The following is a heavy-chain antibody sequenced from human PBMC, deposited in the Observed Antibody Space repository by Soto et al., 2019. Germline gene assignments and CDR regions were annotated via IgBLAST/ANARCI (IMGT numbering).Heavy chain of an antibody. J-gene: IGHJ6*02. V-gene: IGHV3-43*01. CDR3: AKDVLRFLEWLAFYGMDV. CDR2: ISWDGGST. Sequence: GGSLRLSCAASGFTFDDYTMHWVRQAPGKGLEWVSLISWDGGSTYYADSVKGRFTISRDNSKNTLYLQMNSLRAEDTAVYYCAKDVLRFLEWLAFYGMDVWGQGTTVTVSS. CDR1: GFTFDDYT. D-gene: IGHD3-3*01.